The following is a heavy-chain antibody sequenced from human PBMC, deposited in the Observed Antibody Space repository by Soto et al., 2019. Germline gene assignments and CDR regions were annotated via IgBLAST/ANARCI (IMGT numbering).Heavy chain of an antibody. J-gene: IGHJ4*02. CDR2: LSYDGIND. V-gene: IGHV3-30-3*01. Sequence: GGSLRLSCAASGFTFSDYLMHWVRQAPGKGLEWVAALSYDGINDYSADSVEGRLTISRDNFKKTLYLQMNSPRVEDTAIFYCAKGSGGHYNSGTLLDWGQGTVVTVSS. D-gene: IGHD3-10*01. CDR1: GFTFSDYL. CDR3: AKGSGGHYNSGTLLD.